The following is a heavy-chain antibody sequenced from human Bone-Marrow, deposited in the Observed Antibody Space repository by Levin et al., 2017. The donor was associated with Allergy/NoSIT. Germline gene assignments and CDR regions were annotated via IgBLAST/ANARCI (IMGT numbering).Heavy chain of an antibody. V-gene: IGHV3-74*01. CDR1: GFTFSSYW. CDR2: INSDGSST. CDR3: VRYSGSRNTFDY. Sequence: GESLKISCAASGFTFSSYWMHWVRHAPGKGLVWVSRINSDGSSTSYADSVKGRFTISRDNAKNTLFVQMNSLRGEDTAVYYCVRYSGSRNTFDYWGQGTLVTVSS. D-gene: IGHD1-26*01. J-gene: IGHJ4*02.